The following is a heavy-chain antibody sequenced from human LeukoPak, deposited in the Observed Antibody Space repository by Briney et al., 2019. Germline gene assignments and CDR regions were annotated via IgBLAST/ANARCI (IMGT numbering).Heavy chain of an antibody. CDR1: GYTFTSYG. CDR3: ARDPYPRERYYDFWREDFMDV. Sequence: ASVKVSCKASGYTFTSYGISWVRQAPGQGLEWMGWISAYNGNTNYAQKLQGRVTMTTDTSTSTAYMELRSLRSDDTAVYYCARDPYPRERYYDFWREDFMDVWGKGTTVTVSS. J-gene: IGHJ6*03. V-gene: IGHV1-18*01. D-gene: IGHD3-3*01. CDR2: ISAYNGNT.